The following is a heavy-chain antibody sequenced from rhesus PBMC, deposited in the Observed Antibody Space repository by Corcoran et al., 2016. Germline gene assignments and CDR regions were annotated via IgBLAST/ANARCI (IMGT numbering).Heavy chain of an antibody. CDR1: GASTSSSY. CDR2: IYVSGSST. Sequence: QLQLQESGPGLVKPSETLSVTCAVSGASTSSSYWRCVRQATGKGLEWIGYIYVSGSSTNYNPSLKSRVTLSGDTSKNQLSLKLSSVTAADTAVYYCARGGGYGYGLDSWGQGVVVTVSS. D-gene: IGHD5-36*01. J-gene: IGHJ6*01. V-gene: IGHV4-169*01. CDR3: ARGGGYGYGLDS.